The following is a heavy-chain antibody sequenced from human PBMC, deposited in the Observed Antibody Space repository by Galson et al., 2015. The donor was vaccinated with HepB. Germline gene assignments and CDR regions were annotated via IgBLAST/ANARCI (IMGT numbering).Heavy chain of an antibody. D-gene: IGHD6-13*01. CDR2: IYYSGST. Sequence: SETLSLTCTVSGGSISRYYWSWIRQPPGKGLEWIGYIYYSGSTNYNPSLKSRVAISVDTSKNQFSLKLTSVTAADTAVYYCARTYSSSWFDYWGQGTLVTVSS. CDR1: GGSISRYY. V-gene: IGHV4-59*01. J-gene: IGHJ4*02. CDR3: ARTYSSSWFDY.